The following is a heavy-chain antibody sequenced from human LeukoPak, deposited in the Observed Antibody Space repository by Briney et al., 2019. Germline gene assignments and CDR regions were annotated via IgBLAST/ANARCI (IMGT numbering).Heavy chain of an antibody. V-gene: IGHV4-61*02. CDR1: GGSISSGAYY. CDR2: FYTTGST. CDR3: ARKRSPGAFDI. Sequence: SETLSLTCTVSGGSISSGAYYWSWIRQPAGKGLESIGRFYTTGSTNYNPSLKSRVTISVDTARNQFSLKLSSVTAADTAVYYCARKRSPGAFDIWGQGTMVTVSS. J-gene: IGHJ3*02.